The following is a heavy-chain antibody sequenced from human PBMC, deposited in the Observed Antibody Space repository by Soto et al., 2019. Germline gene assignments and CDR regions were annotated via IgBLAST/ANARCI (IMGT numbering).Heavy chain of an antibody. CDR3: VRGQPHRITIFEVVIRSYDYGMDV. CDR1: GGSFTGYY. Sequence: QVQLQQWGAGLLKPSETLSLTCAVYGGSFTGYYWTWIRQTPGKGLEWIGEINYRGSSYYNPSLESRISMAVDTSKNQFSLKLRSVTAADTAVYFCVRGQPHRITIFEVVIRSYDYGMDVWGPGTTVTVSS. CDR2: INYRGSS. J-gene: IGHJ6*02. V-gene: IGHV4-34*01. D-gene: IGHD3-3*02.